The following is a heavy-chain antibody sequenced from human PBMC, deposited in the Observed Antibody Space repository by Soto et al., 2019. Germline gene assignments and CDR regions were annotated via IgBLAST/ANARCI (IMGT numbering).Heavy chain of an antibody. J-gene: IGHJ6*02. D-gene: IGHD2-2*01. CDR1: GFTFSSYS. CDR3: ARDPRYCSSTSCYSYYYYGMDV. Sequence: GGSLRLSCAASGFTFSSYSMNWVRQAPGKGLEWVSSISSSSSYIYYADSVKGRFTISRDNAKNSLYLQMNSLRAEDTAVYYCARDPRYCSSTSCYSYYYYGMDVWGQGTRVTVSS. CDR2: ISSSSSYI. V-gene: IGHV3-21*01.